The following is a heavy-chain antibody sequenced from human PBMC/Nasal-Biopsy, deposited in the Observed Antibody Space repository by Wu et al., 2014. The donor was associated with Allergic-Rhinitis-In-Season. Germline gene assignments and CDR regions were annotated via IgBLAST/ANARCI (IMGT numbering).Heavy chain of an antibody. D-gene: IGHD3-10*01. CDR1: GGSFNAYF. V-gene: IGHV4-34*11. CDR2: IYYSGST. J-gene: IGHJ6*03. Sequence: TLSLTCALSGGSFNAYFWSWIRQPPGKGQWSGLGCIYYSGSTYNNPSLKSRVTMSVDTSKNQFSLKVSSVTAADTAVYYCARSGSYEDYYMDVWGKGTTVTVSS. CDR3: ARSGSYEDYYMDV.